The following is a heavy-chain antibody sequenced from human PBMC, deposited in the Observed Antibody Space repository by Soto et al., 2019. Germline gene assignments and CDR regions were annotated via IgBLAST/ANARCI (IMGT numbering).Heavy chain of an antibody. CDR3: ARGDPATYMRLPCDY. V-gene: IGHV1-18*04. J-gene: IGHJ4*02. Sequence: QVQLVQSGPEVKKPGASVKVSCKTSGYTFTIRYGISWLRQAPGQGLEWMGWISPYNGRTENARKLQGRVTLSTDTSTSTAYLDLRSLTSDDTAVYYCARGDPATYMRLPCDYWGQGTLVTVSS. CDR2: ISPYNGRT. D-gene: IGHD5-18*01. CDR1: GYTFTIRYG.